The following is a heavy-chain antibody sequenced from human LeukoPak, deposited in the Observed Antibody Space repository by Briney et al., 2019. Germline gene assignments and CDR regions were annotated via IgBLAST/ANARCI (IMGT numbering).Heavy chain of an antibody. D-gene: IGHD4-11*01. Sequence: GGSLRLSCAASGFIYSHYGMHWVRQAPGPGLELVAVIWSDGSNRFYAGSVKGRFTISRDNSQNTLFLQMNSLRAEDTAMYYCARDAQRGFDYSNSLEYWGHGTLVTVSS. J-gene: IGHJ4*01. V-gene: IGHV3-33*01. CDR3: ARDAQRGFDYSNSLEY. CDR1: GFIYSHYG. CDR2: IWSDGSNR.